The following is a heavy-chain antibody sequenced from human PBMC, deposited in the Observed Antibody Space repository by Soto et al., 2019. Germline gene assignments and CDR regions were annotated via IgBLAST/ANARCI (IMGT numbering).Heavy chain of an antibody. Sequence: QVQLVQSGAEVKKPGSSVKVSCKASGGTFSSYAISWVRQAPGQGLEWMGGIIPIFGTANYAQKFQGRVTITADESTSTADMELSSLRSEDTAVYYCATHLMATFTYYYGMDLWGQGTPVPVSS. J-gene: IGHJ6*02. CDR3: ATHLMATFTYYYGMDL. CDR2: IIPIFGTA. D-gene: IGHD5-12*01. V-gene: IGHV1-69*12. CDR1: GGTFSSYA.